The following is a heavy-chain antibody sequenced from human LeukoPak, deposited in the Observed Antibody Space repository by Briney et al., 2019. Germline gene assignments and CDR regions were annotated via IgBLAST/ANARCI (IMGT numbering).Heavy chain of an antibody. CDR2: IYPGDSDT. CDR3: ARQVTMVRGVILPYYFDY. J-gene: IGHJ4*02. V-gene: IGHV5-51*01. D-gene: IGHD3-10*01. CDR1: GYSFTSYW. Sequence: GESLKISCKGSGYSFTSYWIGWVRQMPGKGLEWMGIIYPGDSDTRYSPSFQGQVTISADKSISTAYLQWSSLKASDTAMYYCARQVTMVRGVILPYYFDYWGQGTLVTVSS.